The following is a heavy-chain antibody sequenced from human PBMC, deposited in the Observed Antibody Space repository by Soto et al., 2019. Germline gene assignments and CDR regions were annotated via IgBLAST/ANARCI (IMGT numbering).Heavy chain of an antibody. CDR3: ARDSWASGKAAAGYFDS. Sequence: ASVKVSCKASGYTFTSYYMHWVRQAPGQGLEWMGIINPSGGSTSYAQKFQGRVTMTRDTSTSTVYMELSSLRSEDTAVYYCARDSWASGKAAAGYFDSWGRGPLVTAPS. CDR2: INPSGGST. J-gene: IGHJ4*02. V-gene: IGHV1-46*01. CDR1: GYTFTSYY. D-gene: IGHD6-13*01.